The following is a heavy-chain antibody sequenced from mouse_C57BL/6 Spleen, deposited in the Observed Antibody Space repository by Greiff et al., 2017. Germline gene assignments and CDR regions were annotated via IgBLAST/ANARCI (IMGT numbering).Heavy chain of an antibody. Sequence: VKLMESGAELVKPGASVKISCKASGYAFSSYWMNWVKQRPGQGLEWIGQIYPGDGDTNYNGKFKGKATLTADKSSSTAYMQLSSLTSEDSAVYFCARVSGSSHWYFDVWGTGTTVTVSS. CDR3: ARVSGSSHWYFDV. J-gene: IGHJ1*03. CDR1: GYAFSSYW. V-gene: IGHV1-80*01. CDR2: IYPGDGDT. D-gene: IGHD1-1*01.